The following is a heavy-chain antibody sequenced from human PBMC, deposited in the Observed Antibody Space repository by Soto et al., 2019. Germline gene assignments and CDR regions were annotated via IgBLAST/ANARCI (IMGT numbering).Heavy chain of an antibody. J-gene: IGHJ3*02. Sequence: EVQLVQSGAEVKKPGESLKISCRASGFQFSSHWIGWVRQVPGKGLEWMAFIYAIDSRVKYGPSFQGQVTFSVDKSISSAYVQWSSLRASDTAIYFCATHLLPHGYDTWGQGTMVTVSS. CDR1: GFQFSSHW. CDR2: IYAIDSRV. V-gene: IGHV5-51*01. CDR3: ATHLLPHGYDT. D-gene: IGHD2-2*01.